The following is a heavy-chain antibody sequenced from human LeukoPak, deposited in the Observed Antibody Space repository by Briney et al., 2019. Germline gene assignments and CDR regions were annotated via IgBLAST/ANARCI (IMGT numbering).Heavy chain of an antibody. CDR2: IKQDGSEK. D-gene: IGHD3-3*01. CDR3: ARDGRFSYGAFDI. Sequence: PGGSLRLSCVASVFTFSDYWMTWVRQAPGKGLECVANIKQDGSEKFYVDSVKGRFTISRDNAKNSLYLQMNSLRAEDTAVYYCARDGRFSYGAFDIWGQGTMVTVSS. V-gene: IGHV3-7*01. J-gene: IGHJ3*02. CDR1: VFTFSDYW.